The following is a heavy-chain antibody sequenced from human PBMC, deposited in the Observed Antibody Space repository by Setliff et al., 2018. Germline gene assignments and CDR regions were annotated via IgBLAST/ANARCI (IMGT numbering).Heavy chain of an antibody. CDR1: GGSISSSSYY. CDR2: VYYSGTA. J-gene: IGHJ4*02. Sequence: PSETLSLTCNVSGGSISSSSYYWSWIRQPPGKGLEFIGYVYYSGTANYSPSLRSRLTISVDTSKTQFSLKLNSMTTADTAVYYCARGGTYRYFDYWGQGALVTVSS. CDR3: ARGGTYRYFDY. V-gene: IGHV4-61*01.